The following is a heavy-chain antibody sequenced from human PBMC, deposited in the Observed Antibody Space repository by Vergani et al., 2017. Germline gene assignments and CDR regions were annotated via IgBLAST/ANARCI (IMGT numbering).Heavy chain of an antibody. J-gene: IGHJ6*02. CDR2: INPNSGGT. D-gene: IGHD3-10*01. CDR3: ARVVMVRGVIITLYGMDV. Sequence: QVQLVQSGAEVKKPGASVKVSCKASGYTFTSYYMHWVRQAPGQGLEWMGWINPNSGGTNYAQKFQGRVTMTRDTSISTAYMELSRLRSDDTAVYYCARVVMVRGVIITLYGMDVWGQGTTVTVSS. V-gene: IGHV1-2*02. CDR1: GYTFTSYY.